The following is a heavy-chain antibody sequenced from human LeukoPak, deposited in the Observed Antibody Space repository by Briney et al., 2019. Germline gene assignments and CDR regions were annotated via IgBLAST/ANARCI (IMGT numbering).Heavy chain of an antibody. Sequence: SETLSLTCSVSGDSVSRSDSYWDWIRQPPGKGLEWIGTIYYSGRTFYSPSLKSRVTMSVDPSNNQFSLNLRSVTAADTALYYCARRRYYDGSGYLEWGQGTLLSVSS. CDR1: GDSVSRSDSY. J-gene: IGHJ1*01. V-gene: IGHV4-39*01. CDR3: ARRRYYDGSGYLE. CDR2: IYYSGRT. D-gene: IGHD3-22*01.